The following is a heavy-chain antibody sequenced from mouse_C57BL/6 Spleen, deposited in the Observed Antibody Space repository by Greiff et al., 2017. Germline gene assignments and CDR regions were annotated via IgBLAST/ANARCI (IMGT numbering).Heavy chain of an antibody. V-gene: IGHV1-72*01. CDR3: ARSGGPYAMGD. CDR1: GYTFTSYW. J-gene: IGHJ4*01. CDR2: IYPKSGGT. D-gene: IGHD3-1*01. Sequence: QVQLQQPGAELVKPGASVKLSCKASGYTFTSYWMHWVKQRPGRGLEWIGRIYPKSGGTKYNEKFKSKATLTVDKPSSTAYMQLSSLTSEDSAVYYCARSGGPYAMGDWGQGTSVTVSA.